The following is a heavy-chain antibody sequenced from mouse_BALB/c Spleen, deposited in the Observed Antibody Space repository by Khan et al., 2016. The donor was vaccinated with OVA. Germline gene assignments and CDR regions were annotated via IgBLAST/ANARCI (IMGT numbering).Heavy chain of an antibody. Sequence: QVQLKQSGAELVRPGASVKLSCKASGYTFTSYWMNWVRQSPRQGLEWIGKINPSDSESHYNQIFKDKATLTVDKSSGTAYMQLSSLTSEDSAVYYCARREKYGYDPSWFAYWGKGTLVIVSA. CDR2: INPSDSES. V-gene: IGHV1-52*01. J-gene: IGHJ3*01. D-gene: IGHD2-2*01. CDR3: ARREKYGYDPSWFAY. CDR1: GYTFTSYW.